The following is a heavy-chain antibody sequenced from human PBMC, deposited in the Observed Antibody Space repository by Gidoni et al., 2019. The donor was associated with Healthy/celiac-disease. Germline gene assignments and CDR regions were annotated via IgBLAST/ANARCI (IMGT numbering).Heavy chain of an antibody. Sequence: EVQLLESGGGLIQPGGSLRLSCAASGFTFSSYAMCWVRQAPGKGMEWVSAISVSGGSTYYADSVKGRFTISRDNSKNTLYLQMNSLRAEDTAVYYCAKSGAAAGTYYYYGMDVWGQGTTVTVSS. D-gene: IGHD6-13*01. CDR2: ISVSGGST. CDR1: GFTFSSYA. V-gene: IGHV3-23*01. CDR3: AKSGAAAGTYYYYGMDV. J-gene: IGHJ6*02.